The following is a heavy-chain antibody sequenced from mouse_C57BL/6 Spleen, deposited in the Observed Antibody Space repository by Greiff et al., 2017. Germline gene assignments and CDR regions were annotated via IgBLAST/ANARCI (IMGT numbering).Heavy chain of an antibody. D-gene: IGHD2-5*01. Sequence: EVKLMESGPGLVKPSQSLSLTCSVTGYSITSGYYWNWIRQFPGNKLEWMGYISYDGSNNYNPSLKNRISITRDTSKNQFFLKLNSVTTEDTATYYCAREDSNTAWFAYWGQGTLVTVSA. V-gene: IGHV3-6*01. CDR3: AREDSNTAWFAY. CDR1: GYSITSGYY. J-gene: IGHJ3*01. CDR2: ISYDGSN.